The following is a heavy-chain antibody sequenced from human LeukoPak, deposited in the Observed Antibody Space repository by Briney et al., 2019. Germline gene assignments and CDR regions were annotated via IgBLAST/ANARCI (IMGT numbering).Heavy chain of an antibody. J-gene: IGHJ4*02. V-gene: IGHV4-39*07. CDR1: GGSINSSTYY. D-gene: IGHD6-6*01. Sequence: PSETLSLTCTVSGGSINSSTYYWGWIRQPPGKGLEWIGSIYYSGSTYYNPSLKSRVTISVDTSKNQFSLKLSSVTAADTAVYYCAREVKQLESYDYWGQGTLVTVSS. CDR3: AREVKQLESYDY. CDR2: IYYSGST.